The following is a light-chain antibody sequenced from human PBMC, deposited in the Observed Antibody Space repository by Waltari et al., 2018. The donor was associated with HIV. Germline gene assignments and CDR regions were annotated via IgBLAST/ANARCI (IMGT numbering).Light chain of an antibody. J-gene: IGLJ2*01. Sequence: QSVLTQPPSASGTPGQRVTISCSGGTSNIETNYVYWYQQLPGTAPKLLIYRSHQRPSGVPERFSGSKSGTSASLAISGLRSDDEADYYCASWDDSLSGVVFGGGTMLTVL. V-gene: IGLV1-47*01. CDR3: ASWDDSLSGVV. CDR2: RSH. CDR1: TSNIETNY.